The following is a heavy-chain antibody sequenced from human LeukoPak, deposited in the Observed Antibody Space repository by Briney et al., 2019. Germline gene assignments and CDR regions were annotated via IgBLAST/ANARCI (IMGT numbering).Heavy chain of an antibody. V-gene: IGHV3-23*01. D-gene: IGHD3-10*01. CDR3: AKEVLLWFGESITDFDY. CDR1: GFTFSSYG. CDR2: ISGSGGST. Sequence: PGGSLRLSCAASGFTFSSYGMHWVRQAPGKGLEWVSAISGSGGSTYYADSVRGRFTISRDNSKNTLYLQMNSLRAEDTAVYYCAKEVLLWFGESITDFDYWGQGTLVTVSS. J-gene: IGHJ4*02.